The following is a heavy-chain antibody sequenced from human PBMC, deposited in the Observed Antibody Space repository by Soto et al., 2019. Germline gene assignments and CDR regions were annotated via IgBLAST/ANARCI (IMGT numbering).Heavy chain of an antibody. CDR1: GFTFSSYG. Sequence: GGSLRLSCAASGFTFSSYGMHWVRQAPGKGLEWVAVIWYDGSNKYYADSVKGRFTISRDNSKNTLYLQMNSLRAEDTAVYYCARDKSNWGGDAFDIWGQGTMVTVSS. J-gene: IGHJ3*02. D-gene: IGHD7-27*01. V-gene: IGHV3-33*01. CDR2: IWYDGSNK. CDR3: ARDKSNWGGDAFDI.